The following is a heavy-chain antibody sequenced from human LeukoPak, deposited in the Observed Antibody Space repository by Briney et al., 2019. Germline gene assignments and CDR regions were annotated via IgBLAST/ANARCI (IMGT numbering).Heavy chain of an antibody. J-gene: IGHJ4*02. Sequence: ASVKVSCKASGYTFTSYGISWVRQAPGQGLEWMGWISAYNGNTNYAQKLQGRVTMTTDTSTSTAYMELRSLRSDDTAVYYCARDHDTLPIVAVVADTFDYWGQGTLVTVSS. D-gene: IGHD2-15*01. CDR1: GYTFTSYG. V-gene: IGHV1-18*01. CDR3: ARDHDTLPIVAVVADTFDY. CDR2: ISAYNGNT.